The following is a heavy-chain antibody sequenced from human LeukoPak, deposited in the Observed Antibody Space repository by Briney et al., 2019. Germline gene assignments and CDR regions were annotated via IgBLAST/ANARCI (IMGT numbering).Heavy chain of an antibody. J-gene: IGHJ3*02. Sequence: PGGSLRLSCAASGFTFSSYWMSWVRQAPGKGLEWVANIKQDGSEKYYVDSVKGRFTISGQNAKNSLFLQMNSLRAEDTAVYYCARHRSGGSQDDAFDIWGQGTMVTVSS. CDR3: ARHRSGGSQDDAFDI. V-gene: IGHV3-7*01. D-gene: IGHD2-15*01. CDR1: GFTFSSYW. CDR2: IKQDGSEK.